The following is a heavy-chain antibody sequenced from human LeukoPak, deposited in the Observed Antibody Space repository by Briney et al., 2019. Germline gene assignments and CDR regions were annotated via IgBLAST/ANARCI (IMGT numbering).Heavy chain of an antibody. CDR2: IYPGDSDT. V-gene: IGHV5-51*01. J-gene: IGHJ3*02. D-gene: IGHD4-23*01. Sequence: GESLKISCKGSGYTFITYWIGWVRQMPGKGLEWMRIIYPGDSDTRYSPSFRGQVTISADKSINTAYLQWSSLKASDTAMYYCARPDDYGGKPAAFDIWGQGTMVTVSS. CDR3: ARPDDYGGKPAAFDI. CDR1: GYTFITYW.